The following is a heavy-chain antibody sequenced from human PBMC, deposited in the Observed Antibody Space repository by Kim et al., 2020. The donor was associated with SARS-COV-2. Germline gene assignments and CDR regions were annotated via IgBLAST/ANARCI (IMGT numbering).Heavy chain of an antibody. Sequence: SNYSPSFQGHVTISADKSISTAYLQWSSLKASDTAMYYCASFGGAGTTGYWGQGTLVTVSS. CDR2: S. J-gene: IGHJ4*02. V-gene: IGHV5-10-1*01. D-gene: IGHD1-1*01. CDR3: ASFGGAGTTGY.